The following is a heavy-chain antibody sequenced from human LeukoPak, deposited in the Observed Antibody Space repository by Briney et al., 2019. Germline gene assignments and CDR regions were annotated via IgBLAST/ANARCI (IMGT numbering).Heavy chain of an antibody. Sequence: GGSLRLSCAASGLTFSIHWMNWVRQAPGKGLECVANINQDGSDKYYVDSVKGRFTISRDNTKNSLYLQMNSLRAEDTALYYCASSRYDSSGYYGIIGYWGQGTLVTVSS. CDR2: INQDGSDK. V-gene: IGHV3-7*01. D-gene: IGHD3-22*01. CDR1: GLTFSIHW. J-gene: IGHJ4*02. CDR3: ASSRYDSSGYYGIIGY.